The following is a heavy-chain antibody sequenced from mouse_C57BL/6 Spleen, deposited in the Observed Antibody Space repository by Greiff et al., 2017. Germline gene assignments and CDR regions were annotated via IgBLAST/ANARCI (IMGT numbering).Heavy chain of an antibody. J-gene: IGHJ1*03. CDR3: ARSITTVAWYFDV. CDR2: INPSSGYT. V-gene: IGHV1-7*01. D-gene: IGHD1-1*01. Sequence: VQLQQSGAELAKPGASVKLSCKASGYTFTSYWMHWVKQRPGQGLEWIGYINPSSGYTKYNQKFKDKATLTADKSSSTAYMQLSSLTYEDSAVDFCARSITTVAWYFDVWGTGTTVTVSS. CDR1: GYTFTSYW.